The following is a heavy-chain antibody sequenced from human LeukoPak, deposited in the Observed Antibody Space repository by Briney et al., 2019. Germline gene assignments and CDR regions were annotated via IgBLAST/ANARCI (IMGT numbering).Heavy chain of an antibody. CDR3: AKVGNWQDY. J-gene: IGHJ4*02. CDR2: ISGSGGST. Sequence: PGRSLRLSCAASGFIFSSYEMNWVRQAPGKGLEWVSAISGSGGSTYYADSVKGRFTISRDNSKNTLYLQMNSLRAEDTAVYYCAKVGNWQDYWGQGTLVTVSS. D-gene: IGHD7-27*01. V-gene: IGHV3-23*01. CDR1: GFIFSSYE.